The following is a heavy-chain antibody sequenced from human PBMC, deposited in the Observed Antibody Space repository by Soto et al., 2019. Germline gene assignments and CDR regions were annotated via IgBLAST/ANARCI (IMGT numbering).Heavy chain of an antibody. CDR2: INPSGGST. D-gene: IGHD4-17*01. CDR1: GYTFTSYY. V-gene: IGHV1-46*03. CDR3: ARTDMTTVTYNWFDP. Sequence: QVQLVQSGAEVKKPGASVKVSCKASGYTFTSYYMHWVRQAPGQGLEWMGIINPSGGSTSYAQKFQGRVTMTRDTSTSTVYMELSSLRSEDTAVYYSARTDMTTVTYNWFDPWGQGTLVTVSS. J-gene: IGHJ5*02.